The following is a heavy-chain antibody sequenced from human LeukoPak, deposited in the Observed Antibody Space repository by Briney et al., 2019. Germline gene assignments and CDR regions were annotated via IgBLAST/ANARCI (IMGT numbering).Heavy chain of an antibody. J-gene: IGHJ4*02. D-gene: IGHD3-22*01. CDR1: GFTFSSYS. CDR3: ARGYDSGYYPPHLDY. CDR2: ISSSSSYI. Sequence: GGSLRLSCAASGFTFSSYSMNWVRQAPGEGLEWVSSISSSSSYIYYADSVKGRFTISRDNAKNSLYLQMNSLRAEDTAVYYCARGYDSGYYPPHLDYWGQGTLVTVSS. V-gene: IGHV3-21*01.